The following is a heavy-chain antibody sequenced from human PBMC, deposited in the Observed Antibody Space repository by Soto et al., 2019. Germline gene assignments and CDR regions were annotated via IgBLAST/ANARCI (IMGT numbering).Heavy chain of an antibody. Sequence: SIIHSCAASGVTFSNYGMHWVRPAPGKGLEWVAVIWYDGGYKYYPDSVKGRFTISRDNSKNTLYLQMNSLRAGDTAVYYCARAGYDSSGYYFYAMDVWGPGTTVTVSS. D-gene: IGHD3-22*01. J-gene: IGHJ6*02. CDR1: GVTFSNYG. CDR2: IWYDGGYK. CDR3: ARAGYDSSGYYFYAMDV. V-gene: IGHV3-33*01.